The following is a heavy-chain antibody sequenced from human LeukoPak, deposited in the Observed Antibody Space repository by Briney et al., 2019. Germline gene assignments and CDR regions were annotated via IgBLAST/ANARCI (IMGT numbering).Heavy chain of an antibody. CDR2: IDSSGSYT. D-gene: IGHD6-13*01. V-gene: IGHV3-23*05. CDR1: GFTFSRYA. CDR3: AKGSAGGRPYYFDY. Sequence: GGSLRLSCAVSGFTFSRYAMSWVRQAPGKGLEWVSAIDSSGSYTWYDDSVKGRFTISRDNSKNTLYLQMNSLRAEDTAVYYSAKGSAGGRPYYFDYWGQGTLVPVSS. J-gene: IGHJ4*02.